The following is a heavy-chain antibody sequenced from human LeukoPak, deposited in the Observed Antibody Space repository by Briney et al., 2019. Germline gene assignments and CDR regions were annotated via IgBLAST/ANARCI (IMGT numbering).Heavy chain of an antibody. J-gene: IGHJ5*02. D-gene: IGHD3-10*01. V-gene: IGHV4-59*01. CDR3: ARAYLWFGELSA. CDR2: ICYSGST. CDR1: GGSISSYY. Sequence: SETLSLTCTVSGGSISSYYWSWIRQPPGKGLEWIGYICYSGSTNYNPSLKSRVTISVDTSKNQFSLKLSSVTAADTAVYYCARAYLWFGELSAWGQGTLVTVSS.